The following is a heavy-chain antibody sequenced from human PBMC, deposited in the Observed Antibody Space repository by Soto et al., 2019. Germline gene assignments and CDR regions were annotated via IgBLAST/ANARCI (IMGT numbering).Heavy chain of an antibody. CDR2: IYYSGST. J-gene: IGHJ5*02. Sequence: SETLSLTCTVSGGSISSGDYYWSWIRQPPGKGLEWIGYIYYSGSTYYNPSLKSRVTISVDTSKNQFSLKLSSVTAADTAVYYCARAMVVTPSSFDPRDQGTLVTGSS. CDR3: ARAMVVTPSSFDP. CDR1: GGSISSGDYY. D-gene: IGHD2-21*02. V-gene: IGHV4-30-4*01.